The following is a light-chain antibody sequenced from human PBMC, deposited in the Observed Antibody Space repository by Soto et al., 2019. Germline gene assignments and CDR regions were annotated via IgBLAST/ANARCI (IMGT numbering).Light chain of an antibody. CDR2: GAS. J-gene: IGKJ5*01. CDR3: QQRHNWPIT. CDR1: QSVGSF. Sequence: EIVLTQSPATLSLSPGERATLSCRASQSVGSFLAWYQQKPGQAPRLLIYGASTRATGIPARFSGSGSGTDFTLTISGLEPADLGVYYCQQRHNWPITFGQGTRLEI. V-gene: IGKV3-11*01.